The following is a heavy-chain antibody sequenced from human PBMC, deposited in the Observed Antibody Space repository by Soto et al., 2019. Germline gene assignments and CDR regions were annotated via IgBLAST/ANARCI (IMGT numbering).Heavy chain of an antibody. CDR2: GSST. D-gene: IGHD7-27*01. V-gene: IGHV3-74*01. J-gene: IGHJ4*02. Sequence: WIRQPPGKGLEWIGSSTSYADSVRGRFTISRDNAKNTLYLQLNSLRAEDTAVYYCASSLLTPFDYWGQGTLVTVSS. CDR3: ASSLLTPFDY.